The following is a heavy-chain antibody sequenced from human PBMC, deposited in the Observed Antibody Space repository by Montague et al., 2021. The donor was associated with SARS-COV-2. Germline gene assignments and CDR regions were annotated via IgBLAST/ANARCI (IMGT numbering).Heavy chain of an antibody. D-gene: IGHD4-17*01. CDR2: ISWNSGSI. J-gene: IGHJ4*02. V-gene: IGHV3-9*01. CDR3: AFYGDYALDY. Sequence: SLRLSCAASGFTFDDYAMHWVRQAPGKGLDWVSGISWNSGSIGYADSVKGRFTISRDNAKNSLYLQMNSLRAEDTALYYCAFYGDYALDYWGQGTLVTVSS. CDR1: GFTFDDYA.